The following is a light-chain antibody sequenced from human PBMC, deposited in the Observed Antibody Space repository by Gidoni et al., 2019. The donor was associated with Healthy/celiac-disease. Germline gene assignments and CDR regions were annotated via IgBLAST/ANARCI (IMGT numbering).Light chain of an antibody. Sequence: QSALTQTASVSGAPGQSITISCTGTSSDVGGYHYVSWDQQHPGTAPKLMIYDVSNRPSGVSTRFSGSTSGNTASLTISGLQAEDDADYYCSSYTSSSLWVFGGGTKLTVL. J-gene: IGLJ3*02. CDR2: DVS. CDR1: SSDVGGYHY. V-gene: IGLV2-14*03. CDR3: SSYTSSSLWV.